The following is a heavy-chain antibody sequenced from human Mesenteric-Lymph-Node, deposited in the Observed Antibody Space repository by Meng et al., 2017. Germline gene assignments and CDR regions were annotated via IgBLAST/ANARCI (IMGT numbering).Heavy chain of an antibody. J-gene: IGHJ4*02. V-gene: IGHV1-69*06. CDR2: IIPIFGTA. CDR1: GGTFSSYA. D-gene: IGHD4-17*01. Sequence: QAQVVQSGAGVKKPGSSVKVSCKASGGTFSSYAISWVRQAPGQGLEWIGGIIPIFGTANYAQKFQGRVTITADKSTSTAYMELSSLRSEDTAVYYCARDRKYGDSYFDYWGQGTLVTVSS. CDR3: ARDRKYGDSYFDY.